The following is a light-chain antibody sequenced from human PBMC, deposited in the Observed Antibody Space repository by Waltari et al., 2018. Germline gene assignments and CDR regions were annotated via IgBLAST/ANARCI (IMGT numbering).Light chain of an antibody. V-gene: IGKV1-16*01. CDR2: SAS. J-gene: IGKJ2*01. CDR3: QQYSNYPYT. Sequence: DIQMTQSPSSLSASVGDRVTLTCRATQDINNFLAWFQQKPGRAPKPLIYSASSLQSGVSSRFSGSGAGTVFSLTISSLQPDDFGTYYCQQYSNYPYTFGQGTKVE. CDR1: QDINNF.